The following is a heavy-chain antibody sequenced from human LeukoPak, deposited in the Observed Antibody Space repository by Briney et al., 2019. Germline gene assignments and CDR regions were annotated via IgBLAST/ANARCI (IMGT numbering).Heavy chain of an antibody. Sequence: GGSLRLSCAASGFTFSSYSMNWVRQAPGKGLERVSYISSSSSTIYYADSVKGRFTISRDNAKNSLYLQMNSLRDEDTAVYYCARDRSAKYYYDSSGYYDAFDIWGQGTMVTVSS. D-gene: IGHD3-22*01. CDR3: ARDRSAKYYYDSSGYYDAFDI. V-gene: IGHV3-48*02. CDR2: ISSSSSTI. J-gene: IGHJ3*02. CDR1: GFTFSSYS.